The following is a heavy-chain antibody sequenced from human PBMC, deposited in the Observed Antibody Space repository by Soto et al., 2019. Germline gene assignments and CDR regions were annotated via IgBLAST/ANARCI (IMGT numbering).Heavy chain of an antibody. D-gene: IGHD2-2*02. Sequence: SETLSLTCTVSGGSISSYYWSWIRQPPGKGLEWIGYIYYSGSTNYNPSLKSRVTIPVDTSKNQFSLKLSSVTAADTAVYYCARDKPLPYCSSTSCYTGPDAFDIWGQGTMVTVSS. V-gene: IGHV4-59*01. J-gene: IGHJ3*02. CDR2: IYYSGST. CDR1: GGSISSYY. CDR3: ARDKPLPYCSSTSCYTGPDAFDI.